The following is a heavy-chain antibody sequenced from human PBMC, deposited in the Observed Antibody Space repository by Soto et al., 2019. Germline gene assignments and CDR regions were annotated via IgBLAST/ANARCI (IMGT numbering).Heavy chain of an antibody. V-gene: IGHV1-69*13. CDR1: GGTFSSYA. J-gene: IGHJ6*02. CDR3: ARAERSSSIAPYYGMDV. D-gene: IGHD6-6*01. CDR2: IIPIFGTA. Sequence: SVKVSCKASGGTFSSYAISWVLQAPGQGLEWMGGIIPIFGTANYAQKFQGRVTITADESTSTAYMELSSLRSEDTAVYYCARAERSSSIAPYYGMDVWGQGTTVTVSS.